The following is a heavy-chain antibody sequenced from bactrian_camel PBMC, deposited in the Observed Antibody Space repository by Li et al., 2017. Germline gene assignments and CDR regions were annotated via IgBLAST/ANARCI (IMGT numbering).Heavy chain of an antibody. J-gene: IGHJ4*01. CDR2: ITSGSGT. CDR3: AADMVAGYCYGRGSRGYNY. V-gene: IGHV3S53*01. Sequence: HVQLVESGGDSVQAGGSLRLSCEAFGDTYTMAWYRRAPGKEREGVASITSGSGTGYAESVKGRFTISEDNTGNTVHLQMNTLAPEDTAKYYCAADMVAGYCYGRGSRGYNYWGLGTQVTVS. D-gene: IGHD2*01. CDR1: GDTYT.